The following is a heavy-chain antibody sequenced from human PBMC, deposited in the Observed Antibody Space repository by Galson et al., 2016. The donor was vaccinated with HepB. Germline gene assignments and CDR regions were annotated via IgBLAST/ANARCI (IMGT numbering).Heavy chain of an antibody. J-gene: IGHJ6*02. CDR2: ISGRSAST. V-gene: IGHV3-23*01. CDR1: GFTFSRYA. CDR3: AKVLLCSSASCFFGYYYGLDI. Sequence: SLRLCCAASGFTFSRYAMSWVRQAPGKGLEWVAAISGRSASTYHADYVEGRFTISRAISKNTLYLQMYSLRVETTAVHYCAKVLLCSSASCFFGYYYGLDIWCQGTTVTVSS. D-gene: IGHD2-2*01.